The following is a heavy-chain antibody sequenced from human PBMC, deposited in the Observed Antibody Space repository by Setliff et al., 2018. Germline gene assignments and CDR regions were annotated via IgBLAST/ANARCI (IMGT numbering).Heavy chain of an antibody. V-gene: IGHV4-61*02. J-gene: IGHJ2*01. D-gene: IGHD1-1*01. CDR3: ASGRRDSYNFADWYCDL. CDR1: GGSISSGNHF. CDR2: IYTSGSP. Sequence: SETLSLTCTLSGGSISSGNHFWSWIRQPAGKGLEWIGRIYTSGSPKYIPSLKSRVTMSVDTSKNQFSLRLDSVTAADTAVYYCASGRRDSYNFADWYCDLWGPGTLVTVSS.